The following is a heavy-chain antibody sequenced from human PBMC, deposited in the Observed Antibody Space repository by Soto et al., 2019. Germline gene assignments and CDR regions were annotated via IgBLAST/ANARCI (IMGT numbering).Heavy chain of an antibody. CDR2: IYSGHTT. J-gene: IGHJ4*02. CDR3: VRGQSDHKFRLVEWLYGDY. CDR1: GFIVSSNQ. Sequence: EVQLVESGGGLIQPGGSLRLSCVASGFIVSSNQMSWVRQAPGKGLEWVSVIYSGHTTYYADSVEGRFTISRDDSKNTLYLQMNSLRVEDTAVYYCVRGQSDHKFRLVEWLYGDYWGQGALVTVSS. D-gene: IGHD3-3*01. V-gene: IGHV3-53*01.